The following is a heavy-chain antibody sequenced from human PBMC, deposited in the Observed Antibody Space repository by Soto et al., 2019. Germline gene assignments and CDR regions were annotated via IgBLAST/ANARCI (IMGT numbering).Heavy chain of an antibody. Sequence: GGSLRLSCAASGFTFSSYSMNWVRQAPGKGLEWVSSISSSSSYIYYADSVKGRFTISRDNAKNSLYLQMNSLRAEDTAVYYCARDLTGRGFRGDVWGQGTTVTVSS. CDR2: ISSSSSYI. V-gene: IGHV3-21*01. J-gene: IGHJ6*02. CDR1: GFTFSSYS. D-gene: IGHD2-15*01. CDR3: ARDLTGRGFRGDV.